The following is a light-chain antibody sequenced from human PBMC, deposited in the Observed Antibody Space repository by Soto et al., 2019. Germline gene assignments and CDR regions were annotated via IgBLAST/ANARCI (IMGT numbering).Light chain of an antibody. CDR2: DAS. CDR3: QQCAYSPRT. Sequence: EIVLTQSPDSLSLSPGERATLSCRASQNVDKNYLAWYQQRPGLAPRLLIYDASIRATGIPDRFSGSGSGTDFTLSISRLGPEDFAVYYCQQCAYSPRTFGQGTKVEVK. CDR1: QNVDKNY. V-gene: IGKV3-20*01. J-gene: IGKJ1*01.